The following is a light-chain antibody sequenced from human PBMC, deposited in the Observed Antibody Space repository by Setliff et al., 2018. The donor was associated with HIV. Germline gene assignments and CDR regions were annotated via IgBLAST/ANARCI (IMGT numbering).Light chain of an antibody. Sequence: QSVLAQPASVSGSPGQSITISCTGTSSDIGGYNYVSWYQQHPGKAPKLMVYDVSQRPSGVSNRFSGSKSGNTASLTISGLQAEDEADYYCSSYAGSDTYVFGTGTKVTVL. J-gene: IGLJ1*01. CDR1: SSDIGGYNY. CDR2: DVS. V-gene: IGLV2-14*01. CDR3: SSYAGSDTYV.